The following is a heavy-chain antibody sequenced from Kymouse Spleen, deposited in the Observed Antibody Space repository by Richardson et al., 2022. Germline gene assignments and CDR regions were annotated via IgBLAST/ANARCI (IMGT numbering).Heavy chain of an antibody. CDR3: TRHDLMGGV. J-gene: IGHJ6*02. D-gene: IGHD1-26*01. CDR2: IRSKANSYAT. CDR1: GFTFSGSA. Sequence: EVQLVESGGGLVQPGGSLKLSCAASGFTFSGSAMHWVRQASGKGLEWVGRIRSKANSYATAYAASVKGRFTISRDDSKNTAYLQMNSLKTEDTAVYYCTRHDLMGGVWGQGTTVTVSS. V-gene: IGHV3-73*02.